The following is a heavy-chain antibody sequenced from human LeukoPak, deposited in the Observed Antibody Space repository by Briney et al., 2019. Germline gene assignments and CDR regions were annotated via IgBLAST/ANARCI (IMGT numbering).Heavy chain of an antibody. Sequence: ETLSLTCTVSGGSINSSSYYWGWIRQPPGEALEWIGSIYHSGYTYYNPSLKSRVTMSVDASKNQFSLRLDSVTAADTAVYYCARRSGYSYGHLDQWGQGTLVTVSS. V-gene: IGHV4-39*07. J-gene: IGHJ4*02. CDR2: IYHSGYT. D-gene: IGHD5-18*01. CDR3: ARRSGYSYGHLDQ. CDR1: GGSINSSSYY.